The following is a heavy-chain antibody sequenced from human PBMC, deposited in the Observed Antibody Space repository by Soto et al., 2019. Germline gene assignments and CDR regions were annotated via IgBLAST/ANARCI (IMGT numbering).Heavy chain of an antibody. CDR2: IYWDDDK. D-gene: IGHD4-17*01. CDR3: AHRHGAPGYFDY. J-gene: IGHJ4*02. V-gene: IGHV2-5*02. Sequence: QITLKESGPPLVKPTQTLTLTCTFSGFSLSTSGVGVGWIRQPPGKAPEWLALIYWDDDKRFSPSLKSRLTITKDTSKNQVVLTMTNMDPVDTATYYCAHRHGAPGYFDYWGQGTLVTVSS. CDR1: GFSLSTSGVG.